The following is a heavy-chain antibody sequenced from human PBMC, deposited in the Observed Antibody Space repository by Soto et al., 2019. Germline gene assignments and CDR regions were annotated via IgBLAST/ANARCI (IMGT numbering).Heavy chain of an antibody. D-gene: IGHD5-12*01. J-gene: IGHJ3*02. CDR2: ISASGTST. V-gene: IGHV3-23*01. Sequence: EVQLLESGGGLVQPGGSLRLSCAASGFTFSSYAMSWVRQAPGKGLDWVSAISASGTSTYYADSVKGRFTISRDSSKNTLYLQMNRLRAEDTDVYYCAKKGEWLYAFDIWGQGTMVTVSS. CDR1: GFTFSSYA. CDR3: AKKGEWLYAFDI.